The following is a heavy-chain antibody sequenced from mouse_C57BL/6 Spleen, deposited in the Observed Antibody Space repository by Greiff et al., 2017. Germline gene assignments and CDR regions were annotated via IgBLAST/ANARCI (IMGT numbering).Heavy chain of an antibody. V-gene: IGHV1-52*01. CDR3: YYGNYEWYFDV. Sequence: VQLQQSGAELVRPGSSVKLSCKASGYTFTSYWMHWVKQRPIQGLEWIGNIDPSDSETHYNQKFKDKATLTVDKSSSTAYMQLSSLTSEDSAVYYCYYGNYEWYFDVWGTGTTVTVSS. CDR2: IDPSDSET. CDR1: GYTFTSYW. J-gene: IGHJ1*03. D-gene: IGHD2-1*01.